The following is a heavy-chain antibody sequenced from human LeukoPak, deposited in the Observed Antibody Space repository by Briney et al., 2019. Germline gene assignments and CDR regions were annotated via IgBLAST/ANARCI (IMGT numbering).Heavy chain of an antibody. CDR3: AKAPRGFQWFVDF. Sequence: GGSLRLSCVASGFTFSTYAMSWVRQAPGKGLEWVSGISGSGGSTNYVDSVKGRFTISRDNSKNKLYLQVNNLRAEDAAVYYCAKAPRGFQWFVDFWGQGTLVTVSS. CDR1: GFTFSTYA. V-gene: IGHV3-23*01. J-gene: IGHJ4*02. CDR2: ISGSGGST. D-gene: IGHD3-22*01.